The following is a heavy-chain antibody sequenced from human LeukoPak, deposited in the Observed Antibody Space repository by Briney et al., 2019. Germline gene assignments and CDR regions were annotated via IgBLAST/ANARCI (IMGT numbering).Heavy chain of an antibody. V-gene: IGHV4-34*01. D-gene: IGHD3-3*01. CDR2: INHSGST. J-gene: IGHJ5*02. CDR1: GGFFSGYY. CDR3: ARAFPYYDFWSGYRTNWFDP. Sequence: SETLSLTCAVYGGFFSGYYWSWIRQPPGKGLEWIGEINHSGSTNYNPSLKSRVTISVDTSKNQFSLKLSSVTAADTAVYYCARAFPYYDFWSGYRTNWFDPWGQGTLVTVSS.